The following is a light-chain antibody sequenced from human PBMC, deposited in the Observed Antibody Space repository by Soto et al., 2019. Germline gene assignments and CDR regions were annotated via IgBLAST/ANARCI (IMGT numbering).Light chain of an antibody. CDR2: DNN. CDR1: SSNIAENY. CDR3: GSWDNSLTAGV. V-gene: IGLV1-51*01. J-gene: IGLJ2*01. Sequence: QSVLTQPPSVSAAPGQKVTISCSGSSSNIAENYVSWYQQFPGTAPKLLIYDNNKRPSGIPDRLSGSKSGTSATLGITGLQTGDEADYHCGSWDNSLTAGVFGGGTKLTVL.